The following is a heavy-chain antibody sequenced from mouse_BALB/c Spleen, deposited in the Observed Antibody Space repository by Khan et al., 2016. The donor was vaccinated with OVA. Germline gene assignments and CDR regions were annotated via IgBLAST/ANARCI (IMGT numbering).Heavy chain of an antibody. Sequence: QVQLQQSGAELMKPGDSVKISCTATGYTFSSCWIEWLKQRPGHGLEWIGEILPGSGITNYNEKLKGKATFTADTSYNTSYIQLSRLTSEDSAVYYCARSSPDYRFFFAYWGQGTTLTVSS. J-gene: IGHJ2*01. CDR3: ARSSPDYRFFFAY. CDR1: GYTFSSCW. V-gene: IGHV1-9*01. D-gene: IGHD2-14*01. CDR2: ILPGSGIT.